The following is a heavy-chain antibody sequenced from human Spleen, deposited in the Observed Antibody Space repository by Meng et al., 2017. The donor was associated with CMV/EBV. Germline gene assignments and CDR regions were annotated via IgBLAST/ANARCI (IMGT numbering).Heavy chain of an antibody. CDR1: YSFTSYG. CDR2: ISAYNGNT. D-gene: IGHD2-2*01. Sequence: YSFTSYGISWVRQAPGQGLEWMGWISAYNGNTNYAQKLQGRVTMTTDTSTSTAYMELRSLRSDDTAVYYCARPKYCSSTSCHYFDYWGQGTLVTVSS. J-gene: IGHJ4*02. CDR3: ARPKYCSSTSCHYFDY. V-gene: IGHV1-18*01.